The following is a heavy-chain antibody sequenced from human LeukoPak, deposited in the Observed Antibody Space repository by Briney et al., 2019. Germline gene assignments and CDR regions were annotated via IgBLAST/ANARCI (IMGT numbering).Heavy chain of an antibody. CDR1: GFTFSSYG. J-gene: IGHJ3*02. CDR2: IRYDGSNK. D-gene: IGHD6-13*01. Sequence: PGGSLRLSCAASGFTFSSYGMHWVRQAPGKGLEWVAFIRYDGSNKYYADSVKGRFTISRDNSKNTLYLQMNSLRAEDTAVYYCAKDLHAYPAYSSPGSDAFDIWGQGTMVTVSS. V-gene: IGHV3-30*02. CDR3: AKDLHAYPAYSSPGSDAFDI.